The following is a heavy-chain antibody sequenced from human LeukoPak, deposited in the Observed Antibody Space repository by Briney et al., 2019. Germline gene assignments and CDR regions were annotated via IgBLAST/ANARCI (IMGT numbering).Heavy chain of an antibody. Sequence: SETLSLTCTVSGGSINNTNYYWGWLRQPPGQGLEWLGSIYYSGNSYSNPSLQSRVTISVDTSKNQFSLTLSSVTAADTAVYYCVKLGYYYYYMDVWGKGTTVTISS. CDR3: VKLGYYYYYMDV. CDR1: GGSINNTNYY. J-gene: IGHJ6*03. CDR2: IYYSGNS. V-gene: IGHV4-39*01.